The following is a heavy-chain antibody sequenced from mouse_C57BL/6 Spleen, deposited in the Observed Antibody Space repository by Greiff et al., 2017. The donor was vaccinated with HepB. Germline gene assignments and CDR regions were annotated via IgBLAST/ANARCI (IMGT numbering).Heavy chain of an antibody. Sequence: DVKLQESGPGLVKPSQSLSLTCSVTGYSITSGYYWNWIRQFPGNILEWMGYISYDGSNNYNPTLKNRISITRDTSKDQFFLKLNSVTTEDTATYYGAREWARDNSYAMGYWGQGTSVTVSS. D-gene: IGHD3-3*01. CDR2: ISYDGSN. V-gene: IGHV3-6*01. J-gene: IGHJ4*01. CDR3: AREWARDNSYAMGY. CDR1: GYSITSGYY.